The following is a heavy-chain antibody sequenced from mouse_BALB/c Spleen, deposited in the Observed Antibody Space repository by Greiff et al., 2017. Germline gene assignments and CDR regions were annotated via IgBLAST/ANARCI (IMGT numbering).Heavy chain of an antibody. Sequence: VQLKESGPGLVKPSQSLSLTCSVTGYSITSGYYWDWIRQFPGNKLEWMGYISYDGSNNYNPSLKNRISITRDTSKNQFFLKLNSVTTEDTATYYCARSDYYGYDGFAYWGQGTLVTVSA. CDR2: ISYDGSN. D-gene: IGHD2-2*01. CDR3: ARSDYYGYDGFAY. CDR1: GYSITSGYY. V-gene: IGHV3-6*02. J-gene: IGHJ3*01.